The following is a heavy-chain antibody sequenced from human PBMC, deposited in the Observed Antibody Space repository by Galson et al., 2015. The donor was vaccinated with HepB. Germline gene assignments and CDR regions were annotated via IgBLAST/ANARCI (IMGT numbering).Heavy chain of an antibody. D-gene: IGHD4-23*01. CDR3: AREGDYGGNGADY. CDR2: INSDGSST. CDR1: GFTFSSYW. J-gene: IGHJ4*02. Sequence: SLRLSCAASGFTFSSYWMHWVRQAPGKGLVWVSRINSDGSSTSYADSVKGRFTISRDNAKNTLYLQMNSLRAEDTAVYYCAREGDYGGNGADYWGQGTLVTVSS. V-gene: IGHV3-74*01.